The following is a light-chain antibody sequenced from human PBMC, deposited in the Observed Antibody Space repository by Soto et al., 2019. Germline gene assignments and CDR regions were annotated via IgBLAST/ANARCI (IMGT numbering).Light chain of an antibody. CDR3: SSYTSSSTLLV. Sequence: QSVLTQPASVSGSPGQSITISCTGTSSDVGGYNYVSWYQQQPGKAPKLMIYEVSNRPSGVSNRFSGSKSGNTASLTISGLQAEDEADYYCSSYTSSSTLLVFGGGTKLTVL. CDR1: SSDVGGYNY. CDR2: EVS. V-gene: IGLV2-14*01. J-gene: IGLJ2*01.